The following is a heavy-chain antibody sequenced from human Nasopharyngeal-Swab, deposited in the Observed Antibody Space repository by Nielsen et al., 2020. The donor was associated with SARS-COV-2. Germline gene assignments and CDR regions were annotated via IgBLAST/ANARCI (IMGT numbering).Heavy chain of an antibody. Sequence: LRLSCTVSGGSISSGGYYWSWISQHPGKGLEWIGYIYYSGSTYYNPSLKSRVTISVDTSKNQFSLKLSSVTAADTAVYYCARGREVRGVIITPYGMDVWGQGTTVTVSS. V-gene: IGHV4-31*03. D-gene: IGHD3-10*01. CDR2: IYYSGST. J-gene: IGHJ6*02. CDR3: ARGREVRGVIITPYGMDV. CDR1: GGSISSGGYY.